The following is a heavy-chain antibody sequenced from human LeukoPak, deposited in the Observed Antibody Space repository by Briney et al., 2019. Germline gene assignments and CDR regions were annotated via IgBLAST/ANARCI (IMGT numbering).Heavy chain of an antibody. CDR2: IYPGDSDT. J-gene: IGHJ3*02. Sequence: GESLKISCKGSGYSFTSYWIGWVRQMPGKGLEWMGIIYPGDSDTIYSPSFQGQVTISADKSISTAYLQLSSLKASDTAMYYCARRYCSSASCFGGDAFGIWGQGTMVTVSS. CDR3: ARRYCSSASCFGGDAFGI. V-gene: IGHV5-51*01. CDR1: GYSFTSYW. D-gene: IGHD2-2*01.